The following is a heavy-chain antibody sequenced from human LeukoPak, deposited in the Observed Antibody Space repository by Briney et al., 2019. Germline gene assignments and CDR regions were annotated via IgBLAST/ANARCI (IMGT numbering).Heavy chain of an antibody. CDR1: GGTFSSYA. Sequence: ASVKVTCKASGGTFSSYAISWVRQAPGQGLEWMGGIIPIFGTANYAQKFQGRVTITADESTSTAYMELSSLRSEDTAVYYCARVVSDTPSEYYYYVMDVWGKGTTVTVSS. V-gene: IGHV1-69*13. J-gene: IGHJ6*04. D-gene: IGHD2-15*01. CDR3: ARVVSDTPSEYYYYVMDV. CDR2: IIPIFGTA.